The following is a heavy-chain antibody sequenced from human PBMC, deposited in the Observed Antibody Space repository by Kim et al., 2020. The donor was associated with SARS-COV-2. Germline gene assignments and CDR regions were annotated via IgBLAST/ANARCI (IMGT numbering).Heavy chain of an antibody. Sequence: SVKVSCKASGGTFSSYAISWVRQAPGQGLEWMGRIIPILGIANYAQKFQGRVTITADKSTSTAYMELSSLRSEDTAVYYCASLSSSGWYYFDYWGQGTL. J-gene: IGHJ4*02. CDR1: GGTFSSYA. D-gene: IGHD6-19*01. CDR3: ASLSSSGWYYFDY. CDR2: IIPILGIA. V-gene: IGHV1-69*04.